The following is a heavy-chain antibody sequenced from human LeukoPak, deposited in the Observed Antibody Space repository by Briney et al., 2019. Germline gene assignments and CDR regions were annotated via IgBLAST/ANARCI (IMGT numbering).Heavy chain of an antibody. D-gene: IGHD6-25*01. CDR1: GGSFSGYY. Sequence: SETLSLTCAVYGGSFSGYYWSWVRQPPGKGLEWIGEINHSGSTNYNPSLKSRVTISVDTSKNQFSLKLSSVTAADTAVYYCARWVGGPPDYWGQGTLVTVSS. J-gene: IGHJ4*02. CDR3: ARWVGGPPDY. V-gene: IGHV4-34*01. CDR2: INHSGST.